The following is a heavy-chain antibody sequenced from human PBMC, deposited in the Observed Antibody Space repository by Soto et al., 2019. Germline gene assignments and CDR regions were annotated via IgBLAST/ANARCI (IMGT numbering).Heavy chain of an antibody. D-gene: IGHD6-13*01. CDR1: GGSISSYY. J-gene: IGHJ4*02. CDR3: ARRIAAAGGYYFDY. CDR2: IYYSGST. V-gene: IGHV4-59*08. Sequence: SETLSLTCTVSGGSISSYYWSWIRQPPGKGLEWIGYIYYSGSTNYNPSLKSRVTISVDTSKYQFSLKLSSVTAADTAVYYCARRIAAAGGYYFDYWGQGTLVTVSS.